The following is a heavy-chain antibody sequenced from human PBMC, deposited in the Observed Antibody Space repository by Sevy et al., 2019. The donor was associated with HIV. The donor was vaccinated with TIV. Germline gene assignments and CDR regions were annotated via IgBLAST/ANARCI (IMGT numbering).Heavy chain of an antibody. Sequence: GGSLRLSCAASGLTFSTYAMHWVRQAPGKGLEWVAVISYDGSSRYYADSVKGRFTISRDNSKNTLYLQMNSLRAEDTAAYYCAKDAGYDIGWYPGHWGQGTLVTVSS. J-gene: IGHJ4*02. CDR2: ISYDGSSR. CDR3: AKDAGYDIGWYPGH. D-gene: IGHD6-19*01. CDR1: GLTFSTYA. V-gene: IGHV3-30*18.